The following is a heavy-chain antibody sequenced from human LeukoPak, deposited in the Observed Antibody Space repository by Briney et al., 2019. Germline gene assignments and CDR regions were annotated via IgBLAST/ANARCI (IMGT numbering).Heavy chain of an antibody. CDR1: GGSISSSSYY. V-gene: IGHV4-39*01. D-gene: IGHD3-22*01. CDR3: ARREELDYDSSGYYDY. J-gene: IGHJ4*02. CDR2: IYYSGST. Sequence: NPSETLSLTCTVSGGSISSSSYYWGWIRQPPGKGLEWIGSIYYSGSTYYNPSLKSRVTISVDTSKNQFSLKLSSVTAADTAVYYCARREELDYDSSGYYDYWGQGTLVTVSS.